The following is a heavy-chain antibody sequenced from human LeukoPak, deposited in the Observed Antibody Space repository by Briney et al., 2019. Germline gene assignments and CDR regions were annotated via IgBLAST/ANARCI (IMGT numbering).Heavy chain of an antibody. CDR1: GYTFSSDG. V-gene: IGHV3-30*18. CDR2: ISYDGSNK. D-gene: IGHD3-10*01. Sequence: RTLRLSCAASGYTFSSDGMHRCRQDPGKRLQGVAVISYDGSNKYYAHSVKGRFTISRDNSKNTLYLQMNTLRAEDTAVYYCAKQGVLWFGNLRGAFDIWGQGTMVTVSS. CDR3: AKQGVLWFGNLRGAFDI. J-gene: IGHJ3*02.